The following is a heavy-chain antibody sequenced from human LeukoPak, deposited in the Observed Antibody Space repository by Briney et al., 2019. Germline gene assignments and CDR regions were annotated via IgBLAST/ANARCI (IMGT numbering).Heavy chain of an antibody. D-gene: IGHD1-26*01. J-gene: IGHJ4*02. CDR3: AKPRHGGVWELPPFDY. Sequence: QSGGSLRLSCAASGFTFSSYAMSWVRQAPGKGLEWVSAISGSGGSTYYADSVKGRFTISRDNSKNTLYLQMNSLRAEDTAVYYCAKPRHGGVWELPPFDYWGQGTLVTVSS. CDR2: ISGSGGST. CDR1: GFTFSSYA. V-gene: IGHV3-23*01.